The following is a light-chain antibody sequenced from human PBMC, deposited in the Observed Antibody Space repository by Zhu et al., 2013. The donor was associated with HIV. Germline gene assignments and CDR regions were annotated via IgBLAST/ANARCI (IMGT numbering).Light chain of an antibody. V-gene: IGLV1-51*01. CDR3: QSYDITLSGVV. CDR1: SSNIGNNY. J-gene: IGLJ2*01. Sequence: QSVLTQPPSVSAAPGQKVTISCSGSSSNIGNNYVSWYQQLPGTAPKLLIYDNNKRPSGIPDRFSGSKSGTSATLGITGLQTGDEADYYCQSYDITLSGVVFGGGTKLTVL. CDR2: DNN.